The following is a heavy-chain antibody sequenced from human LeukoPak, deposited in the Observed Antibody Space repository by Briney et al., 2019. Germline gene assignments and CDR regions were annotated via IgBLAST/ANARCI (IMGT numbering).Heavy chain of an antibody. V-gene: IGHV4-38-2*02. Sequence: PSETLSLTCIVSGSSINSGYYWGWIRQPPGKGLEWIGTISDRGSTYNNPSLKRRVTISVDTSKNQLSLKLTSVTAADTAVYYCARLPGASRPRYYFDYWGQGTLVTVSS. CDR1: GSSINSGYY. J-gene: IGHJ4*02. CDR2: ISDRGST. D-gene: IGHD6-6*01. CDR3: ARLPGASRPRYYFDY.